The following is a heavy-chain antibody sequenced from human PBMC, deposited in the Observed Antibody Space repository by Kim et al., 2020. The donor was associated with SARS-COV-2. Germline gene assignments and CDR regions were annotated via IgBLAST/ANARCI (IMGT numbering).Heavy chain of an antibody. V-gene: IGHV3-48*02. D-gene: IGHD6-25*01. J-gene: IGHJ6*02. Sequence: GGSLRLSCAASGFTFSSYSMNWVRQAPGKGLEWVSYISSSSSTIYYADSVKGRFTISRDNAKNSLYLQMNSLRDEDTAVYYCAREPPRIAAFYYYYGMDVWGQGTTVTVSS. CDR3: AREPPRIAAFYYYYGMDV. CDR2: ISSSSSTI. CDR1: GFTFSSYS.